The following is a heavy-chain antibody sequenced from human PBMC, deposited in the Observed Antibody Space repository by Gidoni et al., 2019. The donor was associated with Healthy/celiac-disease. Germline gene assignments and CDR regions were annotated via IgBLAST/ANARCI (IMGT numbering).Heavy chain of an antibody. CDR1: GFTFSSYW. D-gene: IGHD3-3*01. Sequence: EVQMVESGGGLVQPGGSLRFSCAASGFTFSSYWMYWVRQAPGKGLVWVSRINSDGSTTSYADSVKGRFTISRDNAKNTLYLQMNSLRVEDTAVYYCARGIYDFWSGLNYYYYYGMDVWGQGTTVTVSS. V-gene: IGHV3-74*01. CDR3: ARGIYDFWSGLNYYYYYGMDV. CDR2: INSDGSTT. J-gene: IGHJ6*02.